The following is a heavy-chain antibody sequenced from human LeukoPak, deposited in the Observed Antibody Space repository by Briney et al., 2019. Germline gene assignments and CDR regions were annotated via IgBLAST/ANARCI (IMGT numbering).Heavy chain of an antibody. V-gene: IGHV3-30*18. D-gene: IGHD6-13*01. CDR1: GFTFSSYG. J-gene: IGHJ4*02. CDR2: ISYDGSNK. CDR3: AKSGSSWYYFDY. Sequence: GGSLRLSCAASGFTFSSYGMHWVRQAPGKGLEWVAVISYDGSNKYYADSVRGRFTISRDNSKNTLYLQMNSLRAEDTAVYYCAKSGSSWYYFDYWGQGTLVTVSS.